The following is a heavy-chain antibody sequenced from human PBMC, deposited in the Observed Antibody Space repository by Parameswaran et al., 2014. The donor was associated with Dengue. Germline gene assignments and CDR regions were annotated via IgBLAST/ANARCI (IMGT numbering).Heavy chain of an antibody. Sequence: WVRQAPGQGLEWMGGIIPIFGTANYAQKFQGRVTITADESTSTAYMELSSLRSEDTAVYYCARGYVAAAGHNHGTDSYYYYGMDVWGQETTVTVSS. D-gene: IGHD6-13*01. CDR3: ARGYVAAAGHNHGTDSYYYYGMDV. CDR2: IIPIFGTA. V-gene: IGHV1-69*01. J-gene: IGHJ6*02.